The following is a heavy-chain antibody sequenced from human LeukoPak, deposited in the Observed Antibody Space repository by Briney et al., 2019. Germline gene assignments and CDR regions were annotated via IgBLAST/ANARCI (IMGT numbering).Heavy chain of an antibody. CDR2: IYYSGST. Sequence: PSETLSLTCTVSGGSICSYYWSWLRQPPGKGLEWVGYIYYSGSTNYNPSLKSRVTISVDTSKNQFSLKLSSVTAADTAVYYCARFCSSTSCYFPGSYYFDYWGQGTLVTVSS. J-gene: IGHJ4*02. CDR1: GGSICSYY. D-gene: IGHD2-2*01. V-gene: IGHV4-59*01. CDR3: ARFCSSTSCYFPGSYYFDY.